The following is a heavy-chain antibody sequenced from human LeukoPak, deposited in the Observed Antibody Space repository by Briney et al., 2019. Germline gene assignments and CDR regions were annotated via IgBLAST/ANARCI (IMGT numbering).Heavy chain of an antibody. Sequence: GGSLRLSCAASGFTFSSYAMSWVCQAPGKGLEWVSAISGSGGSTYYADSVKGRFTISRDNAKNSLYLQMNSLRAEDTAVYYCARASYYYDSSGYSYFDYWGQGTLVTVSS. D-gene: IGHD3-22*01. J-gene: IGHJ4*02. CDR1: GFTFSSYA. CDR2: ISGSGGST. V-gene: IGHV3-23*01. CDR3: ARASYYYDSSGYSYFDY.